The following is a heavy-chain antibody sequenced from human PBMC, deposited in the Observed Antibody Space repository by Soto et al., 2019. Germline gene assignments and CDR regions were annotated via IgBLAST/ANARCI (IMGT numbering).Heavy chain of an antibody. D-gene: IGHD5-18*01. J-gene: IGHJ6*02. Sequence: QVQLVQSGAEVKKPGSSVKVSCKASGGTFSSYASSWVRLAPGQGLEWMGGIIPIFGTANYAQKFQGRVTITADESTSTAYMELSSLRSADTAVSYCASHSYGSFPHYYHGMDVWGQGTTVTVSS. CDR2: IIPIFGTA. V-gene: IGHV1-69*12. CDR3: ASHSYGSFPHYYHGMDV. CDR1: GGTFSSYA.